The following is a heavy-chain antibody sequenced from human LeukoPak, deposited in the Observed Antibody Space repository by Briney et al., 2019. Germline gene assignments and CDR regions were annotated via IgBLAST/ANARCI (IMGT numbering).Heavy chain of an antibody. CDR1: GYTFTSYD. Sequence: GASVKVSCKASGYTFTSYDINWVRQATGQGLEWMGWMNPNSGNTGYAQKFQGRVTMTRNTSISTAYMELSSLRSEDTAVYYCARGTHYGSGSYYLLKGPYHIDYWGQGTLVTVSS. CDR3: ARGTHYGSGSYYLLKGPYHIDY. D-gene: IGHD3-10*01. CDR2: MNPNSGNT. V-gene: IGHV1-8*01. J-gene: IGHJ4*02.